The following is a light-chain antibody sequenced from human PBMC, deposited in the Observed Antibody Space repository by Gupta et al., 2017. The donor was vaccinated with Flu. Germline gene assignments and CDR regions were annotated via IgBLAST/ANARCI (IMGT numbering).Light chain of an antibody. J-gene: IGLJ3*02. CDR2: EVT. CDR1: RSDIGDYDY. Sequence: SALTQPASVSGSPGPSITISCTGARSDIGDYDYVSWYQQSPGKAPKLIMYEVTRRPSGVADRFSGSKSGNTASLTISGLQAEDEGDYYCGSYSATSALGLFGGGTRVTV. CDR3: GSYSATSALGL. V-gene: IGLV2-14*01.